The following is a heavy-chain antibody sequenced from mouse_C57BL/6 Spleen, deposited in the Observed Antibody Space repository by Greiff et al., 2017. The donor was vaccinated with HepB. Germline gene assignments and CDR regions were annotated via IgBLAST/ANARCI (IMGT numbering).Heavy chain of an antibody. J-gene: IGHJ4*01. V-gene: IGHV2-6*02. CDR1: GFSLTSYG. D-gene: IGHD2-12*01. CDR3: ARHSSGMDY. CDR2: IWSDGST. Sequence: VKLVESGPGLVAPSQCLSITCTVSGFSLTSYGVHWVRQPPGKGLEWLVVIWSDGSTTYNSARKSRLSTSKDNSMSHVFLKMNSLQTDDTAMYYCARHSSGMDYWGQGTSVTVSS.